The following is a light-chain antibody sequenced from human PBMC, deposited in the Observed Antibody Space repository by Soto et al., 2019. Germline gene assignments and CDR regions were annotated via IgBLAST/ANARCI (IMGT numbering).Light chain of an antibody. Sequence: EIVMTQSPATLSVSPGERATLSCRASQSVSSNLAWYQQKPGQAPRLLIYGASTRATGIPARFSGSGSGTKFTLTIRSLQSEDFAFYYCQQYNNWPPWTFGQGTKVEIK. V-gene: IGKV3-15*01. J-gene: IGKJ1*01. CDR2: GAS. CDR1: QSVSSN. CDR3: QQYNNWPPWT.